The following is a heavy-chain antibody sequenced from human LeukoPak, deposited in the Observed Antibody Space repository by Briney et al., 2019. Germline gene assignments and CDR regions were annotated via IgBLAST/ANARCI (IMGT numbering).Heavy chain of an antibody. Sequence: GASLQISCQGSGYSFTSYWIGWVRQMPGKGLEWMGIIYPGDSDTRYSPSFQGQVTISADKSISTAYLQWSSLKASDTAMYYCARHHTTTVTTIFDYWGQGTLVTVSS. J-gene: IGHJ4*02. V-gene: IGHV5-51*01. CDR1: GYSFTSYW. CDR3: ARHHTTTVTTIFDY. CDR2: IYPGDSDT. D-gene: IGHD4-11*01.